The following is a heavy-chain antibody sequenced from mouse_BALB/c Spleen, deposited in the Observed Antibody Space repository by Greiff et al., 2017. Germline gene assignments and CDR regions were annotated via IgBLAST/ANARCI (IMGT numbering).Heavy chain of an antibody. CDR3: ARPDGNYVWYFDV. CDR1: GFDFSRYW. Sequence: EVKLQESGGGLVQPGGSLKLSCAASGFDFSRYWMSWVRQAPGKGLEWIGEINPDSSTINYTPSLKDKFIISRDNAKNTLYLQMSKVRSEDTALYYCARPDGNYVWYFDVWGAGTTVTVSS. J-gene: IGHJ1*01. D-gene: IGHD2-1*01. V-gene: IGHV4-1*02. CDR2: INPDSSTI.